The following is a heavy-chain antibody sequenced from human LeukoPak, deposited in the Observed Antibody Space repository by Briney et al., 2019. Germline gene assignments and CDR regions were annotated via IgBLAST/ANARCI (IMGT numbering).Heavy chain of an antibody. D-gene: IGHD5-18*01. J-gene: IGHJ4*02. V-gene: IGHV4-39*01. CDR2: IYYSGST. Sequence: PSKTLSLTCTVSGGSISSSSYYWGWIRQPPGKGLEWIGSIYYSGSTYYNPSLKSRVTISVDTSKNQFSLKLSSVTAADTAVYYCARQPRGYSYGKVDYWGQGTLVTVSS. CDR3: ARQPRGYSYGKVDY. CDR1: GGSISSSSYY.